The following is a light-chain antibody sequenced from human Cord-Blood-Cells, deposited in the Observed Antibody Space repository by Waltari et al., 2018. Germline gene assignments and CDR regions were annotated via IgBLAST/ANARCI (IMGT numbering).Light chain of an antibody. V-gene: IGLV2-23*02. Sequence: QVALTPPSPGSGSPGTSDNIPRTGTRRYFGGFYLFPWFQQHPGKAPKLMIYEVSKRPSGVSNRFSGSKSGNTASLTISGLQAEDEADYYCCSYAGSSTFPYVFGTGTKVTVL. CDR2: EVS. J-gene: IGLJ1*01. CDR3: CSYAGSSTFPYV. CDR1: RRYFGGFYL.